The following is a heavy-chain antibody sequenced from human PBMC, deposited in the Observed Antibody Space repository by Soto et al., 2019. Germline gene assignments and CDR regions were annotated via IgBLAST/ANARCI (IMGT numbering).Heavy chain of an antibody. J-gene: IGHJ4*02. Sequence: QVQLVESGGGVVQPGRSLRLSCAASGFTFSSYGMHWVRQAPGKGLEWVAVIWYDGSNTYYADSVKGRFTISRDNSKNTLYLQMNSLRAEDTAVYYCARDPGVLEYFDYWGQGTLVTVSS. CDR3: ARDPGVLEYFDY. D-gene: IGHD3-3*01. V-gene: IGHV3-33*01. CDR2: IWYDGSNT. CDR1: GFTFSSYG.